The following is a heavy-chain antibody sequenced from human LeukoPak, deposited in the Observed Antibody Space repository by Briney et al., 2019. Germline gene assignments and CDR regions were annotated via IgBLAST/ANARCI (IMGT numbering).Heavy chain of an antibody. V-gene: IGHV3-48*03. D-gene: IGHD1-7*01. J-gene: IGHJ4*02. CDR3: ASMNWNYYFDY. Sequence: GGSLRLSCAASGFTFSSYEMNWVRQAPGKGLEWVSYIISSGSTIYYADSVKGRFTISRDNAKNSLYLQMNSLRAEDTAVYYCASMNWNYYFDYWGQGTLVTVSS. CDR1: GFTFSSYE. CDR2: IISSGSTI.